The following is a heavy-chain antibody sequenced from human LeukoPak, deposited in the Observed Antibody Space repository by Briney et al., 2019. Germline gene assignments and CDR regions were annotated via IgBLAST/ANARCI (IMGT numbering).Heavy chain of an antibody. J-gene: IGHJ4*02. V-gene: IGHV4-59*01. CDR3: ARNPSYQGYFDY. CDR2: IYYSGST. CDR1: GDSMNNYY. D-gene: IGHD1-26*01. Sequence: SETLSLTCSVSGDSMNNYYWNWIRQPPGKGLEWIGYIYYSGSTTYNPSLKSRVAISVDTSINQFSLRLSSVTAADTAVYYCARNPSYQGYFDYWGQRSLVTVSS.